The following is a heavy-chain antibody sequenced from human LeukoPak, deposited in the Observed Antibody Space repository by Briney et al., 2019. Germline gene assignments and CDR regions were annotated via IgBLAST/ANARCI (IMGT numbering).Heavy chain of an antibody. Sequence: GGSLRLSCAASGFTFSSYPMHWVRQAPGRGLEYVSAISSNGVSTYYANSVKGRFTISRDNSKNTLYLQMGSLRAEDMAVYYCARASGWTNFDYWGQGTLVTVSS. CDR1: GFTFSSYP. CDR3: ARASGWTNFDY. CDR2: ISSNGVST. D-gene: IGHD6-19*01. V-gene: IGHV3-64*01. J-gene: IGHJ4*02.